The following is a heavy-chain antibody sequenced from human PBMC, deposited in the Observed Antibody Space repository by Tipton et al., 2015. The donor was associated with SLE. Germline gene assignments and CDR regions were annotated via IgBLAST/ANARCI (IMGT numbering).Heavy chain of an antibody. V-gene: IGHV3-9*01. CDR2: ISWNGNSI. Sequence: SLRLSCAASEFTFHDYAMHWVRQAPGKGLEWVSGISWNGNSIGYADSVKGRFTISRDNAGNSLFLQMNSLRPEDTALYYCAKDVEFGGWGSPFDSWGQGTLVFVSS. D-gene: IGHD3-16*01. J-gene: IGHJ4*02. CDR1: EFTFHDYA. CDR3: AKDVEFGGWGSPFDS.